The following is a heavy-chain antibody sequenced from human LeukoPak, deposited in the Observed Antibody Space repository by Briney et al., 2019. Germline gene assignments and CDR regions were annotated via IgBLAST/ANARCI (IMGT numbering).Heavy chain of an antibody. CDR2: INPNSGGT. V-gene: IGHV1-2*02. J-gene: IGHJ3*02. CDR1: GYTFTGYY. Sequence: ASVKVSCKASGYTFTGYYLHWVRQAPGQGLEWMGWINPNSGGTKYAQKFQGRVTLTRDTSISTAYMDLSRLRSDDTAVYYCARVRPQDGFDIWGQGTMVTVSS. CDR3: ARVRPQDGFDI.